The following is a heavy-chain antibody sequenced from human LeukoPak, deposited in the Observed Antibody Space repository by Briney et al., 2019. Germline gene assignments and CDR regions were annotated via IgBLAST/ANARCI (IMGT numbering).Heavy chain of an antibody. J-gene: IGHJ4*02. Sequence: PGGSLRLSCAASGFIFSNYWMHWVRQAPGKGLVWVSRINGDGSSTTYADSVKGRFTISRDSAKNTLYLQMNSLRAEDTAVYYCARGETSSSWSTFDYWGQGTLATVSS. CDR2: INGDGSST. CDR1: GFIFSNYW. CDR3: ARGETSSSWSTFDY. V-gene: IGHV3-74*01. D-gene: IGHD6-13*01.